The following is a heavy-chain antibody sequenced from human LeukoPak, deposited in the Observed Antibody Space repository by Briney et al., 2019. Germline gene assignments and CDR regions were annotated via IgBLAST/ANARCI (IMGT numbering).Heavy chain of an antibody. J-gene: IGHJ6*03. Sequence: PSETLSLTCTVSGGSISSYYWSWIRQPPGKGLECIGYIYHSGSTNYNPSLKSRVTISVDTSNKQFSLKLSSVTAADTAVYYCARVSTLQYYYYMDVWSKGTTVTVSS. CDR2: IYHSGST. V-gene: IGHV4-59*01. CDR3: ARVSTLQYYYYMDV. CDR1: GGSISSYY.